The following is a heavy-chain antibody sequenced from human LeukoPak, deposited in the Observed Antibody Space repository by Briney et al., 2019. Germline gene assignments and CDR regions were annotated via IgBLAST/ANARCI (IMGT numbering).Heavy chain of an antibody. CDR2: ISSSGTTT. D-gene: IGHD5-12*01. Sequence: GGSLRLSCAATGFNLIVYELQWVRQAPGKGLEWISDISSSGTTTYYADSVKGRFTISRDNAKNSLYLQMNSLRAEDTAVYYCTTLTVASYFDYWGQGTLVTVSS. CDR3: TTLTVASYFDY. J-gene: IGHJ4*02. V-gene: IGHV3-48*03. CDR1: GFNLIVYE.